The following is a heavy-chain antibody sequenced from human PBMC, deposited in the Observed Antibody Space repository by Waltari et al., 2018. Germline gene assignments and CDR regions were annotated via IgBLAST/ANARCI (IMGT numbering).Heavy chain of an antibody. D-gene: IGHD2-2*01. CDR2: ISGSGGST. Sequence: EVQLLESGGGLVQPGGSLRLSCAASGFTFSSYAMSWVRQAPGKGLEWVSGISGSGGSTYHADSVKGRFTISRDNSKNTLYLQMNSLRAEDTAVYYCAKVVVPAASLIVFDYWGQGTLVTVSS. CDR3: AKVVVPAASLIVFDY. J-gene: IGHJ4*02. V-gene: IGHV3-23*01. CDR1: GFTFSSYA.